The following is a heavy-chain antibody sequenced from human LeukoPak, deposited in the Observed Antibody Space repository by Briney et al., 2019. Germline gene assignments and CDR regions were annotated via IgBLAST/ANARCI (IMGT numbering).Heavy chain of an antibody. V-gene: IGHV4-34*01. CDR3: ARGRGNEYGDYDY. CDR1: GESLSGYS. J-gene: IGHJ4*02. D-gene: IGHD4-17*01. Sequence: SETLSLTCAVYGESLSGYSCSWIRQPPGKGLEWIGEVDHSGSTNYNPSLKSRVTVSVETSKNQFSLNLNSVTAADAAVYYCARGRGNEYGDYDYWGQGTLVTVSS. CDR2: VDHSGST.